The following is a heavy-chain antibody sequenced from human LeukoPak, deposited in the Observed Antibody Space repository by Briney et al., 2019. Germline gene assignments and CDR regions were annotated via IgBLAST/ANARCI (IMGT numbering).Heavy chain of an antibody. CDR1: GGSFSGYY. V-gene: IGHV4-34*01. CDR2: INHSGST. J-gene: IGHJ4*02. Sequence: PSETLSLTCAVHGGSFSGYYWSWIRQPPGKGLEWIGEINHSGSTNYNPSLKSRVIISVDTSKNQFSLKLSSVTAADTAVYYCAIGVPSIAVRYFDYWGQGTLVTVSS. CDR3: AIGVPSIAVRYFDY. D-gene: IGHD6-19*01.